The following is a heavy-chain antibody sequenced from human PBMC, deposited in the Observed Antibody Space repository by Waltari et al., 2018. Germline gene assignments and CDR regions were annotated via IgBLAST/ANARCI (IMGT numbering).Heavy chain of an antibody. V-gene: IGHV3-7*01. J-gene: IGHJ4*02. Sequence: EVQLVESGGGLLQPGGSVRLSCAASGFPFGIYWMSWVRQAPGKGLEWVANIHHDGSAKYYVDSVKGRFTISRDNAKNSLYLQMNSLRAEDTALYFCATAARGDNADELYWGQGTLVTVSS. CDR3: ATAARGDNADELY. D-gene: IGHD2-21*02. CDR2: IHHDGSAK. CDR1: GFPFGIYW.